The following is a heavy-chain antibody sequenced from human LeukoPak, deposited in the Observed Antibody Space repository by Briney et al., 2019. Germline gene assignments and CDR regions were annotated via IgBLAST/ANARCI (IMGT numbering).Heavy chain of an antibody. CDR1: GYSISSGYY. CDR2: VYHSGST. J-gene: IGHJ4*02. CDR3: ARSSAGYSYGYSDY. D-gene: IGHD5-18*01. Sequence: IPSETLSLTCTVSGYSISSGYYWGWIRQPPGKGLEWIGSVYHSGSTYYNPALKSRVTISVDTSKNQVSLKLSSVTAADTAVYYCARSSAGYSYGYSDYWGQGTLVTVSS. V-gene: IGHV4-38-2*02.